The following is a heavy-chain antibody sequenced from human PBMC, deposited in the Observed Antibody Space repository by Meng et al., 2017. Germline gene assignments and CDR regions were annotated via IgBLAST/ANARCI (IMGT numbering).Heavy chain of an antibody. CDR2: IDYRGST. CDR1: GSFVPVGSHY. J-gene: IGHJ4*02. CDR3: ARTRGDYYFDY. D-gene: IGHD3-16*01. V-gene: IGHV4-61*01. Sequence: QGQMQGQGPGLVRPSDTLSLPCTSSGSFVPVGSHYWSWFRQPPGKGLQWIGYIDYRGSTSYNTSLRSRVTISVDKSNNQFSLKLSSVTAADTAVFYCARTRGDYYFDYWGQGTLVTVSS.